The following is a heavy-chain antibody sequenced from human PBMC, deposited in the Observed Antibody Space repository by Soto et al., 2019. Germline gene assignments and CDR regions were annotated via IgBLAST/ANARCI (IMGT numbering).Heavy chain of an antibody. CDR1: GFPFSSFA. Sequence: EVQLLESGGGSVQPGGSLGLSCAASGFPFSSFALHWVRRPPGKGPEWVSGIRGSGGTAYYADSVKGRFSISRDSLVNTLYLQMNSLRAEDTAVYYCAKGRGQNWNFDYWGQGTLVTVSP. J-gene: IGHJ4*02. V-gene: IGHV3-23*01. D-gene: IGHD1-1*01. CDR3: AKGRGQNWNFDY. CDR2: IRGSGGTA.